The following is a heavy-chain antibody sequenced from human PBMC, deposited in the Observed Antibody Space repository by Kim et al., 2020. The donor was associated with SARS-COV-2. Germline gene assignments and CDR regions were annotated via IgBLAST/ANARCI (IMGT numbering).Heavy chain of an antibody. D-gene: IGHD1-20*01. Sequence: GGSLRLSCAASGFSFSTYWMSWVRQAPGKGLEWVANIKQDGSDKYYVDSVKGRFTISRDNAKNSLYLQMNSLRAEDTAVYYCARDLITVGAGGGGMAVWGQGTTVTVSS. CDR3: ARDLITVGAGGGGMAV. CDR1: GFSFSTYW. J-gene: IGHJ6*02. CDR2: IKQDGSDK. V-gene: IGHV3-7*01.